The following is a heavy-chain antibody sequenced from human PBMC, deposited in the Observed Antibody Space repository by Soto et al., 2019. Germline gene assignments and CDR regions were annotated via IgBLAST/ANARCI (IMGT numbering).Heavy chain of an antibody. Sequence: PGGSLRLSCAASGFTFDDYAMHWVRQVPGKGLEWVSGINWNSGSIGYGDSVKGRFAISRDNAKNSLHLQMNSLSAEDTAFYYCVKDESINWYSGHFRHWGQGTLVTGSS. D-gene: IGHD6-13*01. CDR2: INWNSGSI. CDR3: VKDESINWYSGHFRH. J-gene: IGHJ1*01. CDR1: GFTFDDYA. V-gene: IGHV3-9*01.